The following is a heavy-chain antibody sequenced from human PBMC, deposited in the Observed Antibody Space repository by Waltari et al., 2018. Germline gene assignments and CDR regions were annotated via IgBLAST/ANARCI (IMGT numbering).Heavy chain of an antibody. J-gene: IGHJ4*02. CDR3: ARGGIAARHFDY. D-gene: IGHD6-6*01. V-gene: IGHV4-34*01. CDR2: ISHSEST. Sequence: QVQLQQWGAGLLKPSETLSLTCAVYGGSFSGYYWSWIRQPPGKGLEWLGEISHSESTNYTPTLKSRVTISVDTSKNQFSLKRSSVTAAKTAGYYCARGGIAARHFDYWGQGTLVTVSS. CDR1: GGSFSGYY.